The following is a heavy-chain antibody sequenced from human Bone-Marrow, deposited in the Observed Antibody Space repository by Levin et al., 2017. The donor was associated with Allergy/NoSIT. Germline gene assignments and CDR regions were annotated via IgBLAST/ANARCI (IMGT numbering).Heavy chain of an antibody. D-gene: IGHD2-15*01. CDR3: ARGPKYGYCSGGSCDTIDY. Sequence: SQTLSLTCTVSGGSISSYYWSWIRQPPGKGLEWIGYISYSGSTNYNPSLKSRVTISVDTSKNQFSLKLSSVTAADTAVYYCARGPKYGYCSGGSCDTIDYWGQGTLVTVSS. J-gene: IGHJ4*02. CDR1: GGSISSYY. V-gene: IGHV4-59*01. CDR2: ISYSGST.